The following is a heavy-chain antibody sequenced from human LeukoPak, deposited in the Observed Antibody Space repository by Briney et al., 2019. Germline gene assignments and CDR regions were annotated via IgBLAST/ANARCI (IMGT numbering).Heavy chain of an antibody. D-gene: IGHD6-19*01. V-gene: IGHV3-9*01. J-gene: IGHJ4*02. CDR2: ISWNSGSI. CDR3: AKDYLRSGWYGGGSASFDY. CDR1: GFTFDDYA. Sequence: GRSLRLSCAASGFTFDDYAMHWVRQAPGKGLEWVSGISWNSGSIGYADSVKGRFTISRDNAKNSLYLQMNSLRAEDTALYYCAKDYLRSGWYGGGSASFDYWGQGTLVTVSS.